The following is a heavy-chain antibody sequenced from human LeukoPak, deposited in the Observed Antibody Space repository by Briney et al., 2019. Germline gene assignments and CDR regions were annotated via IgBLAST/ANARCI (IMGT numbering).Heavy chain of an antibody. V-gene: IGHV4-4*07. CDR1: GGSISSYY. CDR2: IYTSGST. J-gene: IGHJ4*02. CDR3: ARYLYDYVWGSYRYFDY. Sequence: SETLSLTCTVSGGSISSYYWSWLRQPAGKGLEWIGRIYTSGSTNYNPSLKSRVTMSVDTSKNQFSLKLSSVTAADTAVYYCARYLYDYVWGSYRYFDYWGQGTLVTVSS. D-gene: IGHD3-16*02.